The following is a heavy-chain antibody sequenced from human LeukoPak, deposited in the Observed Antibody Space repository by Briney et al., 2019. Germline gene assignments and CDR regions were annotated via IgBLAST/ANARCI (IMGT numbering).Heavy chain of an antibody. J-gene: IGHJ4*02. CDR3: ARDGGITVAADDY. CDR1: GYTFTNYG. Sequence: ASVKVSCKASGYTFTNYGFSWVRQAPGHGLEWMGWISAYNGNTNYAQKLQGRVTMTTDTSTSTAYMELRSQRFDDTAVYYCARDGGITVAADDYWGQGTLVTVSS. V-gene: IGHV1-18*01. CDR2: ISAYNGNT. D-gene: IGHD6-19*01.